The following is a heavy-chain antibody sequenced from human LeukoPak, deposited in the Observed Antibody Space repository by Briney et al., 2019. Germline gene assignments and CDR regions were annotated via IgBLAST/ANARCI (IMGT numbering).Heavy chain of an antibody. Sequence: GGSLRLSCAASGFTVSSNYMSWVRQAPGKGLEWVSVIYSGGSTSYADSVKGRFTISRDNSTNTLYLQMNSLRAEDTAVYYWARGTRSGSYGYWGQGTLVTVSS. D-gene: IGHD1-26*01. CDR2: IYSGGST. V-gene: IGHV3-53*01. CDR1: GFTVSSNY. CDR3: ARGTRSGSYGY. J-gene: IGHJ4*02.